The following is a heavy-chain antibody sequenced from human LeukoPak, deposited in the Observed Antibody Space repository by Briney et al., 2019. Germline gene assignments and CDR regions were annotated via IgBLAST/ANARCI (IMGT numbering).Heavy chain of an antibody. Sequence: SETLSLTCTVSGGSISSGGYYWSWIRQHPGKGLEWIGYIYYSGSTYYNPSLKSRVTISVDTSKNQFSLKLSSVTAADTAVYYCARGRRMGLIVVVPAAYHGWFDPWGQGTLVTVSS. D-gene: IGHD2-2*01. J-gene: IGHJ5*02. V-gene: IGHV4-31*03. CDR2: IYYSGST. CDR3: ARGRRMGLIVVVPAAYHGWFDP. CDR1: GGSISSGGYY.